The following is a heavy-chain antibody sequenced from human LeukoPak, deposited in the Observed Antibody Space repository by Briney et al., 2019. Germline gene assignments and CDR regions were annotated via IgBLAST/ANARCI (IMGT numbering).Heavy chain of an antibody. Sequence: GGSLRLSCAASGFTVSSNSMSWVRQAPGKGLEWVAVISYDGSNKYYADSVKGRFTISRDNSKNTLYLQMNSLRAEDTAVYYCAKADPAGYFDYWGQGTLVTVSS. CDR3: AKADPAGYFDY. CDR2: ISYDGSNK. J-gene: IGHJ4*02. CDR1: GFTVSSNS. D-gene: IGHD2-2*01. V-gene: IGHV3-30*18.